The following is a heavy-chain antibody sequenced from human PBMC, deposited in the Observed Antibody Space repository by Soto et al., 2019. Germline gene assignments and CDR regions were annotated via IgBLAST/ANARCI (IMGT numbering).Heavy chain of an antibody. V-gene: IGHV3-23*01. CDR3: AKMNTATVVFYLDS. Sequence: SLRLSCAASGFTFSSYAMSWVRQAPGKGLEWVSAITGSGDSTYYADSVKGWFTISRDNSKNTLFLLMKSLRAEDSAVYYCAKMNTATVVFYLDSWGQGALVTVSS. D-gene: IGHD5-18*01. J-gene: IGHJ4*02. CDR1: GFTFSSYA. CDR2: ITGSGDST.